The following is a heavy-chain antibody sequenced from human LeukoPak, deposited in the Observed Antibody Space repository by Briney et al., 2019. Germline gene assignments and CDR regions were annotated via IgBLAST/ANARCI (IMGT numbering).Heavy chain of an antibody. V-gene: IGHV1-46*01. Sequence: ASVKVSCKASGYTFTSYYMHWVRQAPGQGLEWMGIINPSGGSTSYAQKFQGRVTITRDTSASTAYMELSSLRSEDTAVYYCARRPSVAGHRTFDYWGQGTLVTVSS. CDR2: INPSGGST. D-gene: IGHD6-19*01. CDR3: ARRPSVAGHRTFDY. CDR1: GYTFTSYY. J-gene: IGHJ4*02.